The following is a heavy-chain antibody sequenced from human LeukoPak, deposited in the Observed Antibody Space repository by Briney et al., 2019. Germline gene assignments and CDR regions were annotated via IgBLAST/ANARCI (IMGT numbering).Heavy chain of an antibody. J-gene: IGHJ4*02. D-gene: IGHD1-26*01. CDR3: ARENSGSYREFDY. CDR2: IYTSGST. CDR1: GGSISSYY. Sequence: SETLSLTCTASGGSISSYYWSWIRQPAGKGLEWIGRIYTSGSTNYNASLKSRVSMSVDTSKNQFSLKLSPVTAADTAVFYCARENSGSYREFDYWGQGTLVTVSS. V-gene: IGHV4-4*07.